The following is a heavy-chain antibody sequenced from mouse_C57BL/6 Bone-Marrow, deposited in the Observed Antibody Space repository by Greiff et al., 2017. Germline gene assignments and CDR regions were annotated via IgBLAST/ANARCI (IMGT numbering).Heavy chain of an antibody. CDR2: IYPGSGST. CDR3: ARERGLLPYAMDY. J-gene: IGHJ4*01. Sequence: QVQLQQPGAELVKPGASVKMSCKASGYTFTSYWITWVKQRPGQGLEWIGDIYPGSGSTNYNEKFKSKATLTVDTSSSTAYMQLSSLTSADSAVYYCARERGLLPYAMDYWGQGTSVTVSS. V-gene: IGHV1-55*01. D-gene: IGHD1-1*01. CDR1: GYTFTSYW.